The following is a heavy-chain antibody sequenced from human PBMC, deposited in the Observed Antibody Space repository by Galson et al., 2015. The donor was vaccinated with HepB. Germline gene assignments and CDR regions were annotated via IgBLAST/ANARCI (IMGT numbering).Heavy chain of an antibody. Sequence: SVKDSCKASGYTFTNYELHWVRQAPGQGLEWMGIINPSGGATTYSQKFQGRVFLTTDTSASTVYMELTYLRPEDTAMYYCVRSPPPTGIRLCSSCPEVPLPSDYWGQGSRVTVSS. V-gene: IGHV1-46*01. CDR1: GYTFTNYE. CDR2: INPSGGAT. J-gene: IGHJ4*02. D-gene: IGHD5-18*01. CDR3: VRSPPPTGIRLCSSCPEVPLPSDY.